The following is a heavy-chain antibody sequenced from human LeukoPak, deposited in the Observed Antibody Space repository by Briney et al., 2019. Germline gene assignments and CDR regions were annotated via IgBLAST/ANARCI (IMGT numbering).Heavy chain of an antibody. CDR1: GGSISSYY. J-gene: IGHJ4*02. Sequence: LETLSLTCTVSGGSISSYYWSWIRQPPGKGLEWIGYIYYSGSTNYNPSLKSRVTISVDTSKNQFSLKLSSVTAADTAVYYCARVAYGFGERYFDYWGQGTLVTVSS. CDR3: ARVAYGFGERYFDY. V-gene: IGHV4-59*01. CDR2: IYYSGST. D-gene: IGHD3-10*01.